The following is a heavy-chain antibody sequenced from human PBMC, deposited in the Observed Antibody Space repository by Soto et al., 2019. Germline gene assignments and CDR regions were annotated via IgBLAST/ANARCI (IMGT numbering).Heavy chain of an antibody. J-gene: IGHJ5*02. D-gene: IGHD2-2*01. CDR2: ILYDGSNK. V-gene: IGHV3-33*01. Sequence: GGSLRLSCAASGFTFSSYGMHWVRQAPGKGLEWVAVILYDGSNKYYADSVKGRFTISRDNSKNTLYLQMNSLRAEDTAVYYCARDNDPVVPAANNWFDPWGQGTLVTVSS. CDR3: ARDNDPVVPAANNWFDP. CDR1: GFTFSSYG.